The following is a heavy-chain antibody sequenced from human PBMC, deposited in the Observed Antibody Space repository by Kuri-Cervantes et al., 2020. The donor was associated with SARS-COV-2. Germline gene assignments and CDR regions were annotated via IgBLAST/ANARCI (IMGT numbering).Heavy chain of an antibody. CDR1: GYTFTSYA. D-gene: IGHD3-22*01. V-gene: IGHV1-3*01. CDR3: ARDTSERFYYDSSAYYPDY. Sequence: ASVKVSCKASGYTFTSYAMHWVRQAPGQRLEWMGWINAGNGNTKYSQKFQGRVTITRDTSASTGYMELSSLTSEDTAVYYCARDTSERFYYDSSAYYPDYWGRGTLVTVSS. J-gene: IGHJ4*02. CDR2: INAGNGNT.